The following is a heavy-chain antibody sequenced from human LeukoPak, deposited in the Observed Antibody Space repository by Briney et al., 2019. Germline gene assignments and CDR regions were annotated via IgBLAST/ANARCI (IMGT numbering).Heavy chain of an antibody. Sequence: GGSLRLSCAVSGITLTNYGMSWVRQAPGKGLEWVAGISDSGGRTNYADSVKGRFTISRDNPKNTLYLQMNSLRAEDTAVYFCAKRGVVIRVILVGFHKEAYYFDSWGQGALVTVSS. D-gene: IGHD3-22*01. CDR2: ISDSGGRT. CDR1: GITLTNYG. CDR3: AKRGVVIRVILVGFHKEAYYFDS. V-gene: IGHV3-23*01. J-gene: IGHJ4*02.